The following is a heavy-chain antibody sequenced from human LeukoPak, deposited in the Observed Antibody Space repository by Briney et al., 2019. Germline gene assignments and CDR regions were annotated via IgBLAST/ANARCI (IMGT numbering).Heavy chain of an antibody. CDR1: GYTFTSYD. Sequence: GASVKVSCKASGYTFTSYDINWVRQATGQGLEWMGWMNPNSGNTGYAQKFQGRVTMTRNTSISTAYMELSSLRSEDTAVYYCAFPRVGYASDAFDIWGQGTMVTVSS. CDR3: AFPRVGYASDAFDI. V-gene: IGHV1-8*01. D-gene: IGHD5-24*01. CDR2: MNPNSGNT. J-gene: IGHJ3*02.